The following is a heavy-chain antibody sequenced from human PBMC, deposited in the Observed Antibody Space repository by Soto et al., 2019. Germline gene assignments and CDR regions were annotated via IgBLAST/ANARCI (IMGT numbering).Heavy chain of an antibody. J-gene: IGHJ5*02. CDR3: ARDVIAHPKYFEP. CDR2: VYYSGTT. Sequence: SETLSLTCTVSGGSIDSGDYYWSWIRQPPGKGLEWIGYVYYSGTTNYNPFLKSRVTLSLDKSKNQFSLKMNSVTAAETAVYYCARDVIAHPKYFEPWGEGTLVTGSA. V-gene: IGHV4-61*08. D-gene: IGHD2-21*01. CDR1: GGSIDSGDYY.